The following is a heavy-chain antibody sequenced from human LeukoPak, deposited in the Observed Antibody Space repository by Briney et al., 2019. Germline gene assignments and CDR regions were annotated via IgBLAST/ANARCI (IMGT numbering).Heavy chain of an antibody. CDR1: GFTFSSYA. J-gene: IGHJ4*02. D-gene: IGHD6-13*01. V-gene: IGHV3-23*01. CDR3: AKYLSNGWSADY. Sequence: GGSLRLSCVASGFTFSSYAMSWVRQAPGKGLEWVAGIRGNGGDTYYADSVKGRFTISRDNSKNTLYLQMNSLRAEDTAVYYCAKYLSNGWSADYWGQGTLVTVSS. CDR2: IRGNGGDT.